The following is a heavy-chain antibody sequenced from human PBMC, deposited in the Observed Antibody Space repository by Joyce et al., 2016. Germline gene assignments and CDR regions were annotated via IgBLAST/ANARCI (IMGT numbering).Heavy chain of an antibody. CDR1: GGTRSGYA. V-gene: IGHV1-69*06. CDR3: VRVRQSGNINDY. J-gene: IGHJ4*02. CDR2: ITPNFATA. Sequence: QMQLVQSGAEVKKPGSSVKVSCRAFGGTRSGYAISWVRQAPGQGLEWMGGITPNFATAKYAQKFQTRLTITADKSTNTAYMELSSLRSEDTAIYYCVRVRQSGNINDYWGQGTQVTVSS.